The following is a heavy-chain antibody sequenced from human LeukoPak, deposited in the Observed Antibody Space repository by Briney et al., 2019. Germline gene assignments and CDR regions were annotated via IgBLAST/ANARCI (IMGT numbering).Heavy chain of an antibody. CDR2: IWYDGSNK. V-gene: IGHV3-33*01. J-gene: IGHJ4*02. Sequence: GGSLRLSCAASGFTFSNYGMHWVRQAPGKGLEWVAAIWYDGSNKYYGDSVKGRFTISRDNSKNTLYLQTNSLRAEDTAAYYCARAGYGDPHFDFWGQGTLVTVSS. CDR3: ARAGYGDPHFDF. D-gene: IGHD4-17*01. CDR1: GFTFSNYG.